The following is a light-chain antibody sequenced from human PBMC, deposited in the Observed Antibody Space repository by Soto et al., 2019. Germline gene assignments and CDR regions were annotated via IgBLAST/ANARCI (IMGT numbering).Light chain of an antibody. CDR1: SSNIGPNY. V-gene: IGLV1-47*02. CDR2: NND. J-gene: IGLJ3*02. Sequence: QSVLTQPPSVSGAPGRRVTISCTGSSSNIGPNYVYWFQQFPGTAPKLLIYNNDQRPSGVPDRFSGSKSGTSASLDISGLRSEDEADYYCAAWDDSLSGRVFGGGTKVTVL. CDR3: AAWDDSLSGRV.